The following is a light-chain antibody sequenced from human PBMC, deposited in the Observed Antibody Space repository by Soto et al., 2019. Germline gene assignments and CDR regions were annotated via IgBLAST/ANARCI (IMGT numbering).Light chain of an antibody. CDR3: SSYTSSSPYV. J-gene: IGLJ1*01. V-gene: IGLV2-14*01. CDR1: SSDVGGYNY. CDR2: EVS. Sequence: QSALTQPPSASGSPGQSVTISCTGTSSDVGGYNYVSWYQQYPGKVPKLMIYEVSNRPSGVSNRFSGSKSGNTASLTISGLQAEDEADYYCSSYTSSSPYVFGTGTKLTVL.